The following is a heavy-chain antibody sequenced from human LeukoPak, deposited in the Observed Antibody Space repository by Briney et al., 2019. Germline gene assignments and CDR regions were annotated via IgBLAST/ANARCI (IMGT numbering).Heavy chain of an antibody. D-gene: IGHD2-15*01. J-gene: IGHJ4*02. Sequence: QPGGSLRLSCAASGFTFSSYAMHWVRQAPGKGLEWVAVISYDGSNKYYADSVKGRFTISRDNSKNTLYLQMNSLRAEDTAVYYYASERLAYCSGGSCSTLDYWGQGTLVTVSS. V-gene: IGHV3-30*04. CDR3: ASERLAYCSGGSCSTLDY. CDR1: GFTFSSYA. CDR2: ISYDGSNK.